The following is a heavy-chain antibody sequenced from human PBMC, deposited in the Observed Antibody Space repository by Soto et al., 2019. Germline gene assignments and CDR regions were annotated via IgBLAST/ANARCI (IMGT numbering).Heavy chain of an antibody. V-gene: IGHV3-23*01. CDR1: GFTFSNYA. Sequence: EVQLLESGGGLVQPRGSLRLSCAASGFTFSNYAMSWVRQAPGKGLEWVSGISGSGGGTYSADSVKGRFTISRDNSKNTLHLQMNSLRADDTAVYYCAKHMITFGGVIVHPYYFDYWGQGNLVTVSS. J-gene: IGHJ4*02. D-gene: IGHD3-16*02. CDR2: ISGSGGGT. CDR3: AKHMITFGGVIVHPYYFDY.